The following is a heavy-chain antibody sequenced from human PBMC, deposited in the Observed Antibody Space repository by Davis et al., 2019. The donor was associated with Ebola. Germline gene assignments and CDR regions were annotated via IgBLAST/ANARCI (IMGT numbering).Heavy chain of an antibody. CDR2: IYYSGST. CDR1: GGSISSGDYY. J-gene: IGHJ4*02. V-gene: IGHV4-30-4*01. Sequence: MPSETLSLTCTVSGGSISSGDYYWSWIRQPPGKGLEWIGYIYYSGSTYYNPSLKSRVTISVDTSKNQFSLKLSSVTAADTAVYYCASSSSGWYGDYFDYWGQGTLVTVSS. CDR3: ASSSSGWYGDYFDY. D-gene: IGHD6-19*01.